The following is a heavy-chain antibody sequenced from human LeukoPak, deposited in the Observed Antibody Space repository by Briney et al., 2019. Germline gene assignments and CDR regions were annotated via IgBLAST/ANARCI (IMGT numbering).Heavy chain of an antibody. CDR3: ARVPGGGYGSGSYSWFDP. V-gene: IGHV4-30-2*01. CDR2: IYHSGST. Sequence: SQTLSLTCAVSGGSISSGGYSWSWIRQPPGKGLEWIGYIYHSGSTYYNPSLKSRVTISVDRSKNQFSLKLRSVTAADTAVYYCARVPGGGYGSGSYSWFDPWGQGTLVTVSS. J-gene: IGHJ5*02. CDR1: GGSISSGGYS. D-gene: IGHD3-10*01.